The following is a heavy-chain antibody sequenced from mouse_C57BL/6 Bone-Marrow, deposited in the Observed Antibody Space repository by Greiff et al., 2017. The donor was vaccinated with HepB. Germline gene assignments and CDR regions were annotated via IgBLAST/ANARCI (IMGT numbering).Heavy chain of an antibody. V-gene: IGHV3-6*01. Sequence: DVKLQESGPGLVKPSQSLSLTCSVTGYSITSGYYWNWIRQFPGNKLEWMGYISYDGSNNYNPSLKNRISITRDTSKNQFFLKLNSVTTEDTATYYCARGGQPRPLGFAYWGQGTLVTVSA. J-gene: IGHJ3*01. CDR3: ARGGQPRPLGFAY. CDR2: ISYDGSN. CDR1: GYSITSGYY. D-gene: IGHD3-3*01.